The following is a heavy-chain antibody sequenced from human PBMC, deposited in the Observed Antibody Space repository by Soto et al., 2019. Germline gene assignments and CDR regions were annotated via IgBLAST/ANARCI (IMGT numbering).Heavy chain of an antibody. J-gene: IGHJ4*02. Sequence: PSETLSLTCTVSGGSFKSGSYSWSWIRQPSGKGLEWIGYVYHTGRTSYNPSLKSRVSISMDASKNQFSLNLDSVTAADTAVYFCARDFAYFDSWGQGTLVTV. CDR3: ARDFAYFDS. D-gene: IGHD3-3*01. V-gene: IGHV4-61*01. CDR1: GGSFKSGSYS. CDR2: VYHTGRT.